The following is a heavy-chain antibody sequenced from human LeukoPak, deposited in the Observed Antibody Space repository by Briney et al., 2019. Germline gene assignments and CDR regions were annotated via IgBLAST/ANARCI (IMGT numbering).Heavy chain of an antibody. D-gene: IGHD2-21*01. J-gene: IGHJ6*02. CDR2: ISWNSGSI. CDR1: GFTFDDYA. V-gene: IGHV3-9*01. Sequence: GRSLRLSCAASGFTFDDYAMHWVRQAPGKGLEWVSGISWNSGSIGYADSVKGRFTISRDNAKNSLYLQMNSLRAEDTALYYCAKIDSPMDVWGQGTTVTVSS. CDR3: AKIDSPMDV.